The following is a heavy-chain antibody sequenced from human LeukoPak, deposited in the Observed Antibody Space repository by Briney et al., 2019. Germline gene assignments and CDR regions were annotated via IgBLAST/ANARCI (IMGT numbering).Heavy chain of an antibody. V-gene: IGHV1-2*02. CDR1: GGTFSSYA. CDR2: INPNSGGT. CDR3: ACYYDSSGWALDAFDI. D-gene: IGHD3-22*01. Sequence: GASVKASCKASGGTFSSYAISWVRQAPGQGLEWMGWINPNSGGTNYAQKFQGRVTMTRDTSISTAYMELSRLRSDDTAVYYCACYYDSSGWALDAFDIWGQGTMVTVSS. J-gene: IGHJ3*02.